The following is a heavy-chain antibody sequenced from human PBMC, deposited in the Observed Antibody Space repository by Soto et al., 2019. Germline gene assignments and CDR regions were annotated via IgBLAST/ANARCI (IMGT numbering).Heavy chain of an antibody. CDR2: ISTSSSYI. CDR1: GFTPSGYS. CDR3: ARETPLHPDYGGNPFSDY. D-gene: IGHD4-17*01. Sequence: GGSLRLSCAASGFTPSGYSMNWVRQATGKGLKRVSSISTSSSYIHYADSVKGRFTISRDNAENSLYLQIHSLRAEDTAIYYCARETPLHPDYGGNPFSDYWCQGTLVTVSS. J-gene: IGHJ4*02. V-gene: IGHV3-21*01.